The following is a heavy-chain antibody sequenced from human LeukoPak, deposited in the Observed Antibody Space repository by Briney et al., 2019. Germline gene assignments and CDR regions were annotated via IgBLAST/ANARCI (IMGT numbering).Heavy chain of an antibody. CDR2: IYHRGNT. D-gene: IGHD1-1*01. CDR1: GDSIISIEW. J-gene: IGHJ3*02. V-gene: IGHV4-4*02. CDR3: ARDKTTLDAFDI. Sequence: PSETLSLTCGVSGDSIISIEWWNWVRQPPGKGLEWIGEIYHRGNTNYNPSLKSRVTISVDTSKNQFSLKLSSVTAADTAVYYCARDKTTLDAFDIWGQGTMVTVSS.